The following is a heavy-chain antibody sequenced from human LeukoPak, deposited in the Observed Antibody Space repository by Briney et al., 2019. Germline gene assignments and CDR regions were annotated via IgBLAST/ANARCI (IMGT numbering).Heavy chain of an antibody. CDR2: ISSSSSTI. CDR3: ARDPGFVGANFDY. CDR1: GFTFSSYS. Sequence: GGSLRLSCAASGFTFSSYSMNWVRQAPGKGLEWVSSISSSSSTIYYADSVKGRFTISRDNAKNSLYLQMNSLRAEDTAVYYCARDPGFVGANFDYWGQGTLVTVSS. J-gene: IGHJ4*02. D-gene: IGHD1-26*01. V-gene: IGHV3-48*01.